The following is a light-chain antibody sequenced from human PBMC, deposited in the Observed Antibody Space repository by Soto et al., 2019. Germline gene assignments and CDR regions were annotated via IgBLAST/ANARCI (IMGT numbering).Light chain of an antibody. CDR3: SSYAGTSNLV. Sequence: QSVLTQPPSASGSPGQSVTISCTGTSSDVGGYNYVSWYQQHPGKAHKLMIYEVIKRPSGVPDRFSGSKSGNTASLTVSGRQAEEEADYYCSSYAGTSNLVFGGGTKLTVL. CDR2: EVI. CDR1: SSDVGGYNY. J-gene: IGLJ2*01. V-gene: IGLV2-8*01.